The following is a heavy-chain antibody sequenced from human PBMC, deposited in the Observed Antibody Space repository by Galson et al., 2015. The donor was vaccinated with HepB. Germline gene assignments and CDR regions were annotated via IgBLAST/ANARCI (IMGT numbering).Heavy chain of an antibody. CDR3: VRRYYDSSGYFNYYYYGMDV. Sequence: SLRLSCAASGFTFSSYAMHWVRQAPGKGLEWVAVISYDGNNKYYADSVKGRFTISRDNSKNTLYLQMNSLRAEDTAVYYCVRRYYDSSGYFNYYYYGMDVWGQGTTVTVSS. CDR1: GFTFSSYA. D-gene: IGHD3-22*01. V-gene: IGHV3-30*04. CDR2: ISYDGNNK. J-gene: IGHJ6*02.